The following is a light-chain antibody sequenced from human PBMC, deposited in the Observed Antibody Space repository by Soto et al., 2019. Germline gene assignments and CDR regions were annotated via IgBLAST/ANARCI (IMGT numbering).Light chain of an antibody. Sequence: QSVLTQPASVSGSPGQSITISCTGTSSDVGYYNYVSWYQHHPGKVPKLMIYEVSNRPSGVSNRFSGSKFGNTASLTISGLQAEDEADYYCSSYTTSSTQVFGGGTKLTVL. CDR1: SSDVGYYNY. CDR3: SSYTTSSTQV. J-gene: IGLJ3*02. CDR2: EVS. V-gene: IGLV2-14*01.